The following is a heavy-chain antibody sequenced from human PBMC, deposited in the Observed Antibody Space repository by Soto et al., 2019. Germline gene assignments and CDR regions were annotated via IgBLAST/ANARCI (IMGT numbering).Heavy chain of an antibody. Sequence: SETLSLTCAVYGGSFSGYFWNWIRQSPGKGLEWIGKVNHNGRNNYNPSLKSRVTIALDMSKNQISLKLTSVTAADTAVYYCARGGSSDWQVAFDFWGQGTMVTVSS. CDR2: VNHNGRN. D-gene: IGHD6-19*01. CDR3: ARGGSSDWQVAFDF. CDR1: GGSFSGYF. J-gene: IGHJ3*01. V-gene: IGHV4-34*01.